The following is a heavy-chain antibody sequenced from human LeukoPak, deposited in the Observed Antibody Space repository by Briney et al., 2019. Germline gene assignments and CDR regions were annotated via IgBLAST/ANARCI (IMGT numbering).Heavy chain of an antibody. V-gene: IGHV3-11*01. CDR3: ARASGFGGVIVTAQYDY. CDR2: ISSSGSTI. Sequence: PGGSLRLSCAASGFTFSDYYMNWIRQAPGKGLEWVSYISSSGSTIYYADSVKGRFTISRDNAKNSLYLQMNSLRAEDTAVYYCARASGFGGVIVTAQYDYWGQGTLVTVSS. CDR1: GFTFSDYY. D-gene: IGHD3-16*02. J-gene: IGHJ4*02.